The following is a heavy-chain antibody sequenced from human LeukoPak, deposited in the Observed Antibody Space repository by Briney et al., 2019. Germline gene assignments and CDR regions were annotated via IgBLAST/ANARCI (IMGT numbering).Heavy chain of an antibody. CDR2: ISAYNGNT. D-gene: IGHD3-3*01. J-gene: IGHJ4*02. V-gene: IGHV1-18*01. Sequence: ASVKVSCKASGYTFTSYGISWVRQAPGQGLEWMGWISAYNGNTNYAQKLQGRVTMTTDTSTSTAYMELRSLRSDDTAVYYCARGPHGGFVIIPTEFWSQGTLVTVSS. CDR1: GYTFTSYG. CDR3: ARGPHGGFVIIPTEF.